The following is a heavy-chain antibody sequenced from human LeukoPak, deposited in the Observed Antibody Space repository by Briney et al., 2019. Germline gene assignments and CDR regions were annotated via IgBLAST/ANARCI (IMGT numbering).Heavy chain of an antibody. D-gene: IGHD3-22*01. Sequence: GRSLRLSCAASGFTFSSYAMHWVRQALGKGLEWVAVISYDGSNKYYVDSVKGRFTISRDNSKNTLYLQMNSLRAEDTAVYYCARATHYYDSSGYGDYFDYWGQGTLVTVSS. CDR2: ISYDGSNK. J-gene: IGHJ4*02. V-gene: IGHV3-30*04. CDR3: ARATHYYDSSGYGDYFDY. CDR1: GFTFSSYA.